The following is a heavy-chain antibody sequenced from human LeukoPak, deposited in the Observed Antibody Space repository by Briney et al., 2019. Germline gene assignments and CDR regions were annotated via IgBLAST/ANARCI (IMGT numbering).Heavy chain of an antibody. CDR3: ARRGHYDFWSGDDAFYI. J-gene: IGHJ3*02. CDR1: GGSISSYY. Sequence: SETLSLTCTVSGGSISSYYWSWIRQPPGKGLEWIGYIYYSGSTNYNPSLKSRVTISVDTSKNQFSLKLSSVTAADTAVYCCARRGHYDFWSGDDAFYIWGQGTMVTVSS. D-gene: IGHD3-3*01. V-gene: IGHV4-59*08. CDR2: IYYSGST.